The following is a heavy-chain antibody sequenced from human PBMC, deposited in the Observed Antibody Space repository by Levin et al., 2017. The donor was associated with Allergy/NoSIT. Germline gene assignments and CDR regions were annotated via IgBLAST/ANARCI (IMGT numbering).Heavy chain of an antibody. Sequence: PGGSLRLSCAASGFTFSSYSMNWVRQAPGKGLEWVSYISSSSSTIYYADSVKGRFTISRDNAKNSLYLQMNSLRDEDTAVYYCASWAPFDYDTYFDYWGQGTLVTVSS. CDR2: ISSSSSTI. CDR1: GFTFSSYS. J-gene: IGHJ4*02. CDR3: ASWAPFDYDTYFDY. D-gene: IGHD3-22*01. V-gene: IGHV3-48*02.